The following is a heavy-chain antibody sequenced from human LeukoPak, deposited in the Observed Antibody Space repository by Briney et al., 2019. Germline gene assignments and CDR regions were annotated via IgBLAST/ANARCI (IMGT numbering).Heavy chain of an antibody. J-gene: IGHJ4*02. CDR3: AKVSPTGRAFDC. Sequence: GGSLRLSCAASGLTVSINYMSWVRQAPGEGLEWVSVIYTTGKTYYADSVKGRFSISRDDSKNTVYLQMNSLRAEDTAVYYCAKVSPTGRAFDCWGQGTLVTVSS. V-gene: IGHV3-53*01. CDR1: GLTVSINY. D-gene: IGHD1-1*01. CDR2: IYTTGKT.